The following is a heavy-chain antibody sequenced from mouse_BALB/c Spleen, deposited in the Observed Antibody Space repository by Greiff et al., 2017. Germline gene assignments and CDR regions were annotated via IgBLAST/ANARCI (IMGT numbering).Heavy chain of an antibody. CDR3: TRDDGYYGGYFDV. D-gene: IGHD2-3*01. CDR2: IRLKSNNYAT. Sequence: EVKLVESGGGLVQPGGSMKLSCVASGFTFSNYWMNWVRQSPEKGLEWVAEIRLKSNNYATHYAESVKGRFTISRDDSKSSVYLQMNNLRAEDTGIYYCTRDDGYYGGYFDVWGAGTTVTVSS. J-gene: IGHJ1*01. CDR1: GFTFSNYW. V-gene: IGHV6-6*02.